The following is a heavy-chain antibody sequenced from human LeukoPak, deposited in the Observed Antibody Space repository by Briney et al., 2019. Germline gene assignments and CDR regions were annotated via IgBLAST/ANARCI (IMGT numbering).Heavy chain of an antibody. CDR3: ARERSNPPTIDY. Sequence: KPSETLSLTCTVSGGSISSYYWSWIRQPPGKGLEWIGYIYYSGSTNYNPSLKSRVTISVDTSKNQFSLKLSPVTAADTAVYYCARERSNPPTIDYWGQGTLVTVSS. D-gene: IGHD2-8*01. V-gene: IGHV4-59*01. CDR2: IYYSGST. CDR1: GGSISSYY. J-gene: IGHJ4*02.